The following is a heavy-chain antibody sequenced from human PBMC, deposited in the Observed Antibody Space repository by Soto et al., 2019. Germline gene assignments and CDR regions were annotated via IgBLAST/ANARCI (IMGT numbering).Heavy chain of an antibody. J-gene: IGHJ5*02. V-gene: IGHV1-18*04. Sequence: QVQLVQSGAEVKKPGASVKVSCKASGYTFTSYGISWVRQAPGQGLEWMGWISAYNGNTNYAQKLQGRVTMTTETSTSTAYMELRILRSDDTTVYYCARSPGYSSYPNWFDPWGQGTLVTVSS. CDR1: GYTFTSYG. CDR3: ARSPGYSSYPNWFDP. D-gene: IGHD6-13*01. CDR2: ISAYNGNT.